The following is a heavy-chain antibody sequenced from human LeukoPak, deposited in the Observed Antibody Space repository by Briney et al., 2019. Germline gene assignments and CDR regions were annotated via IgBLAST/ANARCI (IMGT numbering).Heavy chain of an antibody. V-gene: IGHV3-30*02. Sequence: GGSLRLSXAASGFTFSSYGMHWVRQAPGKGLEWGAFIRYDGSNKYYADSVKGRFTISRDNSKNTLYLQMNSLRAEDTAVYYCASNIVVVPAANDYWGQGTLVTVSS. CDR3: ASNIVVVPAANDY. D-gene: IGHD2-2*01. CDR1: GFTFSSYG. CDR2: IRYDGSNK. J-gene: IGHJ4*02.